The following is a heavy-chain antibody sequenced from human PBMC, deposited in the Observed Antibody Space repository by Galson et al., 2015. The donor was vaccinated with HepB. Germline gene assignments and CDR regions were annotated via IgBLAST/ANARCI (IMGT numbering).Heavy chain of an antibody. J-gene: IGHJ4*02. D-gene: IGHD2-2*01. Sequence: SRRLSCAASGFTLGDYGMSWFRQAPGQGLEWVGFLRSKAYGGTREYAASVKGRFIISRDDSRSIAYLQMNSLKTEDTAVYYCTREVDCSGTSCYPTWGQGTLVTVSS. CDR3: TREVDCSGTSCYPT. V-gene: IGHV3-49*03. CDR1: GFTLGDYG. CDR2: LRSKAYGGTR.